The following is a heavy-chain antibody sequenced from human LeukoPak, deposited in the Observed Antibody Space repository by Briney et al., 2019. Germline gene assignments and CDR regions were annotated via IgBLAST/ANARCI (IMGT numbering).Heavy chain of an antibody. CDR1: GESFSGYY. V-gene: IGHV4-34*01. CDR2: INHSGST. CDR3: ARHRRYSSSWYFAFDI. J-gene: IGHJ3*02. Sequence: PSETLSLTCAVYGESFSGYYWSWIRQPPGKGLEWIGEINHSGSTNYNPSLKSRVTISVDTSKNQFSLKLSSVTAADTAVYYCARHRRYSSSWYFAFDIWGQGTMVTVSS. D-gene: IGHD6-13*01.